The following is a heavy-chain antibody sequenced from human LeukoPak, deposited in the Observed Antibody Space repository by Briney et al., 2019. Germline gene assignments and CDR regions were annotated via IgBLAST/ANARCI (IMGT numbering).Heavy chain of an antibody. J-gene: IGHJ6*02. D-gene: IGHD2-15*01. CDR2: IKQDGSEK. CDR1: GFTFSSYW. Sequence: PGGSLRLSCAASGFTFSSYWMSWVRQAPGKGLEWVANIKQDGSEKYYVGSVEGRFTISRDNAKNSLFLQMNSLRAEDTAVYYCARYCSGGSCLFYYYGMDVWGQGTTVAVSS. V-gene: IGHV3-7*01. CDR3: ARYCSGGSCLFYYYGMDV.